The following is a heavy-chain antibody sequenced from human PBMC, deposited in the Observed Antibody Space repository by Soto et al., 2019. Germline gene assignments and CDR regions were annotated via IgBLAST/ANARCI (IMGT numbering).Heavy chain of an antibody. CDR3: ARGHGNLYY. CDR1: GGSINSGGFY. Sequence: QVQLQESGPGLVKPSQTLSLTCTVSGGSINSGGFYWTWIRQHPGKGLEWIGNIYYSAYSGTTYYIPSLKSRITISADTSKNQFSLRLSSVTAADTAVYYCARGHGNLYYWGQGTLVTVSS. CDR2: IYYSAYSGTT. V-gene: IGHV4-31*03. J-gene: IGHJ4*02.